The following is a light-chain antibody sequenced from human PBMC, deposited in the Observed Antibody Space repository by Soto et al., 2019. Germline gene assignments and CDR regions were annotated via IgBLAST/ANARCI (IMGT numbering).Light chain of an antibody. V-gene: IGLV1-44*01. CDR2: SDN. CDR3: ATWDDSLKGWV. J-gene: IGLJ3*02. CDR1: SSNIGRNT. Sequence: QSVLTLPPSASGTPGQRVTISCSGSSSNIGRNTVNWFQQLPGTAPKLLIYSDNQRPSGVPDRFSASKSGTSASLAISGLQSEDEADYYCATWDDSLKGWVFGGGTKLTVL.